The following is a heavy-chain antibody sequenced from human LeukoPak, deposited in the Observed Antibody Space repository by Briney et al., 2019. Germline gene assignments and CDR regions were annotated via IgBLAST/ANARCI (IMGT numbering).Heavy chain of an antibody. V-gene: IGHV1-8*01. D-gene: IGHD4-17*01. CDR2: MIPNSGNT. J-gene: IGHJ6*03. Sequence: GASVKVSCKASGYTFTSYDINWVRQATGQGLEWLGWMIPNSGNTGYAQKFQGRVTMTRNTSISTAYMELSSLRSEDTAVYYCAVGAVTTDYYYYYMDVWGKGTTVTVSS. CDR3: AVGAVTTDYYYYYMDV. CDR1: GYTFTSYD.